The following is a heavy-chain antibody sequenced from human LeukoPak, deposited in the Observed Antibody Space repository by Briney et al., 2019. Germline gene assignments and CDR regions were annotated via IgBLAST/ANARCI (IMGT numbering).Heavy chain of an antibody. V-gene: IGHV1-18*01. J-gene: IGHJ5*02. Sequence: ASVKVSCKASGYTFTSYGIGWVRQAPGQGLEWMGWISAYNGNTNYAQKLQGRVTMTTDTSTSTAYMELRSLRSDDTAVYYCAREYSSSWYGNNWFDPWGQGTLVTVSS. CDR3: AREYSSSWYGNNWFDP. CDR2: ISAYNGNT. CDR1: GYTFTSYG. D-gene: IGHD6-13*01.